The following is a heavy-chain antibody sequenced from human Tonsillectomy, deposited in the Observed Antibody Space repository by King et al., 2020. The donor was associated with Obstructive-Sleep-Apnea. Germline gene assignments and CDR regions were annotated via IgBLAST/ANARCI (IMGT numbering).Heavy chain of an antibody. CDR3: ARDPCGGDCYSWGDAFDI. V-gene: IGHV3-74*01. CDR1: GFTFSSYW. D-gene: IGHD2-21*02. Sequence: VQLVESGGGLVQPGGSLRLSCAASGFTFSSYWMHWVRQAPGKGLVWVSRINSDGSSTSDADSVKGRFTISRDNAKNTLFLQMNSLRAEDTAVYYCARDPCGGDCYSWGDAFDIWGQGTMVTVSS. CDR2: INSDGSST. J-gene: IGHJ3*02.